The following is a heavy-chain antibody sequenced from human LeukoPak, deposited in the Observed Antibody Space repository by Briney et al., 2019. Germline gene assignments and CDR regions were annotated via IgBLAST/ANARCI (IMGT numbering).Heavy chain of an antibody. D-gene: IGHD3-22*01. V-gene: IGHV4-59*01. J-gene: IGHJ5*02. CDR2: IYYSGST. Sequence: SETLSLTCTVSGGSISSYYWSWIRQPPGKGLEWIGYIYYSGSTNYNPSLKSRVTISVDTSKNQFSLKLSSVTAADTAVYYCARVLIYDSSGYYPIRWFDPWGQGTLVTVSS. CDR1: GGSISSYY. CDR3: ARVLIYDSSGYYPIRWFDP.